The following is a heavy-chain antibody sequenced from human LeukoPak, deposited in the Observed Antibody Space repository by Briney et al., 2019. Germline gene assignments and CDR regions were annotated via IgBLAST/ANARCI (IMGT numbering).Heavy chain of an antibody. CDR1: GFTFSSYA. D-gene: IGHD2-2*01. J-gene: IGHJ4*02. CDR2: ISGSGGST. CDR3: ARRYCSRTSCWGPTFDY. V-gene: IGHV3-23*01. Sequence: GGSLRLSCAASGFTFSSYAMSWVRQAPGKGLEWVSLISGSGGSTYYADSVKGRFTISRDNSKNTLYLQMNSLRAEDTAVYYCARRYCSRTSCWGPTFDYWGQGALVTVSS.